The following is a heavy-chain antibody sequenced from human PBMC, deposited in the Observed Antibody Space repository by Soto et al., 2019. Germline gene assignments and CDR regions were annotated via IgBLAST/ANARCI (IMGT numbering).Heavy chain of an antibody. CDR1: GGSFGKSA. CDR3: ATGVIWIGYFTVDS. D-gene: IGHD3-3*01. Sequence: ASVKVSCKASGGSFGKSAINWVRQTPGQGLEWLGGFIPVYRTLNYAQKFQGRVTINADESTGTAYMTLSSLASDDTAVYYCATGVIWIGYFTVDSWGQGTRVTVSS. V-gene: IGHV1-69*13. J-gene: IGHJ4*02. CDR2: FIPVYRTL.